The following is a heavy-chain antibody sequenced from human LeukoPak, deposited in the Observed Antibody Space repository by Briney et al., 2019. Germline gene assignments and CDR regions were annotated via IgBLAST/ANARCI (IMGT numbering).Heavy chain of an antibody. CDR3: ARVILGTLRAFDI. J-gene: IGHJ3*02. Sequence: PSETLSLTCTVSGDSIGSSRYYWGWIRQPPGEGLEWIGSIYYSGITYYNPSLKSRVTISVDTSKNQFSLKLSSVTAADTAVYYCARVILGTLRAFDIWGQGTMVTVSS. V-gene: IGHV4-39*07. CDR1: GDSIGSSRYY. D-gene: IGHD1-1*01. CDR2: IYYSGIT.